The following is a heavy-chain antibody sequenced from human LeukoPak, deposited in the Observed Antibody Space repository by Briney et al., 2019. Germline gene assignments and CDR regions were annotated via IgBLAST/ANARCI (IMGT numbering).Heavy chain of an antibody. CDR2: IDNDGSDT. D-gene: IGHD6-6*01. J-gene: IGHJ5*02. Sequence: GGSLRLSCAASGFTFTSHWMHWVRQAPRKGLVWVSRIDNDGSDTTYADSVRGRFTISRDNAKNTLYLQMDSLRAEDTAVYYCVRDRPHNWFDPWGQGTLVTVSS. CDR3: VRDRPHNWFDP. CDR1: GFTFTSHW. V-gene: IGHV3-74*01.